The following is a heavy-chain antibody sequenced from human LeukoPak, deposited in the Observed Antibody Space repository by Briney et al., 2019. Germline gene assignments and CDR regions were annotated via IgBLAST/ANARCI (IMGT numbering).Heavy chain of an antibody. CDR1: GFAFSSYW. CDR3: ARGGKFYYDSGGYPGDY. CDR2: IKQDGSEK. D-gene: IGHD3-22*01. Sequence: GGSLRLSCVASGFAFSSYWMSWVRQAPGKGLEWVANIKQDGSEKYYVDSVRGRFTISRDNVKNSLYLQMNSLRAEDTAVYYCARGGKFYYDSGGYPGDYWGQGTLVTVSS. J-gene: IGHJ4*02. V-gene: IGHV3-7*01.